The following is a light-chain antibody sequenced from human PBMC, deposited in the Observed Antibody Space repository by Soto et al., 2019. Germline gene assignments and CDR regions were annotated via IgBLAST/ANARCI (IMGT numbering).Light chain of an antibody. J-gene: IGKJ5*01. V-gene: IGKV3-20*01. Sequence: EIVLTQAPCSLSFSPGYRATLCCMASQSVCSSYLAWYQQKPGQAPRLLISDTSIRATGIPDRFSGSGSGTDFTLAISRLEPEDFAVYYCQQYGTSPITFGQGTRLEIK. CDR1: QSVCSSY. CDR3: QQYGTSPIT. CDR2: DTS.